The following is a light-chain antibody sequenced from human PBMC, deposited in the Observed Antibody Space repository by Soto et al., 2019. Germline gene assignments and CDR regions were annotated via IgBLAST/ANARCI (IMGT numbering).Light chain of an antibody. Sequence: DIQMTQSPSSLSASVGDRVTITCRASQSISSYLNWYQQKPGKAPKLLIYAASSLQSGVPSRFSVSGSGTDFTLTISSLQPEDFAKYDCQQSYSTPVFGQGTKLESK. CDR3: QQSYSTPV. CDR2: AAS. CDR1: QSISSY. V-gene: IGKV1-39*01. J-gene: IGKJ2*01.